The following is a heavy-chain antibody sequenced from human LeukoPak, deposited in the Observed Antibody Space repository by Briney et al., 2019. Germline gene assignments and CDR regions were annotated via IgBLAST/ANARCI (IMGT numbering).Heavy chain of an antibody. CDR2: ISWNSGSI. CDR1: GFTFDDYA. CDR3: AKDYYDSSGYESHFDY. J-gene: IGHJ4*02. V-gene: IGHV3-9*01. D-gene: IGHD3-22*01. Sequence: GRSLRLSCAASGFTFDDYAMHWVRQAPGKGLEWVSGISWNSGSIGYADSVKGRFTISRDNAKNSLYLQMNSLRAEDTALYYCAKDYYDSSGYESHFDYWGQGTLVTVSS.